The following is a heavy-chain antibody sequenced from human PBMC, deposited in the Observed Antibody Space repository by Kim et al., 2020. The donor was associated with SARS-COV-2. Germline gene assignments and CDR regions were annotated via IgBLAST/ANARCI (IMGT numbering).Heavy chain of an antibody. D-gene: IGHD1-26*01. CDR1: GGSISSGGYS. Sequence: SETLSLTCAVSGGSISSGGYSWSWIRQPPGKGLEWIGYIYHSGSTYYNPSLKSRVTISVDRSKNQFSLKLSSVTAADTAVYYCARRLNSGSGYFDYWGQGTLVTVSS. CDR2: IYHSGST. V-gene: IGHV4-30-2*01. J-gene: IGHJ4*02. CDR3: ARRLNSGSGYFDY.